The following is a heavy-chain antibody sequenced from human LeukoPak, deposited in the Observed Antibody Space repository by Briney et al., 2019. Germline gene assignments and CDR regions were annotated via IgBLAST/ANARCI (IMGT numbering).Heavy chain of an antibody. V-gene: IGHV4-34*01. CDR2: INHSGST. CDR3: ARVAATVTTSPFDY. D-gene: IGHD4-17*01. J-gene: IGHJ4*02. Sequence: PSETLSLTCAVYGGSFSGYYWSWIRQPPVKGLEWIGEINHSGSTNYNPSLKSRVTISVDTSKNQFSLKLSSVTAADTAVYYCARVAATVTTSPFDYWGQGTLVTVSS. CDR1: GGSFSGYY.